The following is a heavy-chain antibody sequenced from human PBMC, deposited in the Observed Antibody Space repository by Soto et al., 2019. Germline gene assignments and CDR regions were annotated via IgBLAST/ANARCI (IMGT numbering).Heavy chain of an antibody. V-gene: IGHV1-3*01. CDR2: INAGNGNT. J-gene: IGHJ4*02. CDR1: GYTFTSYA. D-gene: IGHD2-2*01. CDR3: ARDHCSSTSCYDS. Sequence: QVQLVQSGAEVKKPGASVKVSCKASGYTFTSYAMHWVRQAPGQRLEWMGWINAGNGNTKYSQKFQGRVTITRDTDASTAYMELSSLRSEDTAVYYFARDHCSSTSCYDSWGQGTLVTVSS.